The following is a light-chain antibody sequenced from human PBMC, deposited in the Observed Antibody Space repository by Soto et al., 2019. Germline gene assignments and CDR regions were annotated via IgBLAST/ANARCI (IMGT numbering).Light chain of an antibody. V-gene: IGLV2-8*01. J-gene: IGLJ1*01. Sequence: QSALTQPPSASRAPGQSVTISCTGTSSEGGGYNYVSWYQQHPGKAPKPMIYDVSKRPSGVPVRFSGSKSGNTASLTVSGLQAEDEADYYCSSYAGSNNFGVFGTGTKVTVL. CDR1: SSEGGGYNY. CDR2: DVS. CDR3: SSYAGSNNFGV.